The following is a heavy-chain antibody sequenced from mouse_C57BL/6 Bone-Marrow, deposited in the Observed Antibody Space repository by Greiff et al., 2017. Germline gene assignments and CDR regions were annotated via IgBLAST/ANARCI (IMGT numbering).Heavy chain of an antibody. V-gene: IGHV14-2*01. J-gene: IGHJ3*01. CDR3: AREFHCGDFFAY. CDR1: GYDINDSY. CDR2: IDPEDGET. D-gene: IGHD2-13*01. Sequence: EVQLQQSGAELVKPGASVKLSCKASGYDINDSYMHWVKQRPGKGLEWIGRIDPEDGETKYAPKFKGKATMTADKSSNTAYLQLSSLTSEDSAVYYCAREFHCGDFFAYWGQGTIVTVSA.